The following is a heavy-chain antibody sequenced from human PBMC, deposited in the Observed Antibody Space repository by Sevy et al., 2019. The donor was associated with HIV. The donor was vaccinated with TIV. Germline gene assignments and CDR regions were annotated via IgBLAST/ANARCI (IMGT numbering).Heavy chain of an antibody. CDR2: IWYDGSNK. J-gene: IGHJ5*02. CDR1: GFTFSSYG. D-gene: IGHD6-13*01. Sequence: GGSLRLSCAASGFTFSSYGMHWVRQAPGKGLEWVAVIWYDGSNKYYADSVKGRFTISRDNSKNTLYLQMNSLRAEDTSIYYCARASYSSSINWFDPWGQGTLVTVSS. V-gene: IGHV3-33*01. CDR3: ARASYSSSINWFDP.